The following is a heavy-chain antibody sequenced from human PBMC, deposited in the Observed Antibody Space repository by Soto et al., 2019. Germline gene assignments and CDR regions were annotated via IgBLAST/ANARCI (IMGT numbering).Heavy chain of an antibody. Sequence: SVKVSCKASGGSFSSYAISWVRQAPGQGLEWMGGIIPIFGTANYAQKFQGRVTITADESTSTAYMELSSLRSEDTAVYYCARAPAMIVEINGAFDIWGQGTMVTVSS. CDR2: IIPIFGTA. CDR3: ARAPAMIVEINGAFDI. CDR1: GGSFSSYA. J-gene: IGHJ3*02. D-gene: IGHD3-22*01. V-gene: IGHV1-69*13.